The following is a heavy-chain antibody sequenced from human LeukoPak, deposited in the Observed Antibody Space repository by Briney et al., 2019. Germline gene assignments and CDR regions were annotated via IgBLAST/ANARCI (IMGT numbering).Heavy chain of an antibody. V-gene: IGHV3-21*01. Sequence: SGGSLRLSCAASGFTFSTYTMTWVRQAPGKGLECVSSISSIDNYIYYADSVKGRFTISRDNAKNSVFLQMNGLRAEDTAVYYCARAIITQQITIFGPRWVAFDIWGQGTMVTVSS. CDR2: ISSIDNYI. D-gene: IGHD3-3*01. J-gene: IGHJ3*02. CDR1: GFTFSTYT. CDR3: ARAIITQQITIFGPRWVAFDI.